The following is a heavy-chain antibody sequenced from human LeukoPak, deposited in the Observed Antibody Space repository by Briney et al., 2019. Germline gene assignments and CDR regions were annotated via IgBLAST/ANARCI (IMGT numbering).Heavy chain of an antibody. J-gene: IGHJ6*04. CDR1: GFSFSNYV. D-gene: IGHD3-22*01. CDR2: ISYDGSIK. CDR3: ASWRLDYDSSGLV. V-gene: IGHV3-30*04. Sequence: GGSLRLSCAASGFSFSNYVMHWVRQAPGKGLEWVALISYDGSIKYYADSVKGRFTISRDNSKNTLYLQMNSLRPEDTAVYYCASWRLDYDSSGLVWGKGTTVTISS.